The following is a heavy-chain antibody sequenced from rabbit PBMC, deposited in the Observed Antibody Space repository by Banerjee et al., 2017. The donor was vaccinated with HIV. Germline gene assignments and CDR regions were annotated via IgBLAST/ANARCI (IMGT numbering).Heavy chain of an antibody. V-gene: IGHV1S45*01. D-gene: IGHD1-1*01. CDR2: IYAGSSGSA. Sequence: QEQLEESGGDLVKPEGSLTLTCTASGFTLSTYWICWVRQAPGKGLEWIACIYAGSSGSAYYATWAKGRFTISKTSSTTVTLQMTSLTAADTATYFCARGTYSGGNYLHAHLNLWGQGTLVTVS. J-gene: IGHJ4*01. CDR3: ARGTYSGGNYLHAHLNL. CDR1: GFTLSTYW.